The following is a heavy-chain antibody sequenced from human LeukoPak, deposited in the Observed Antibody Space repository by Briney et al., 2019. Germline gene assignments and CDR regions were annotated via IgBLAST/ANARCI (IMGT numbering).Heavy chain of an antibody. V-gene: IGHV4-39*01. J-gene: IGHJ4*01. Sequence: PSETLSLTCSVSGGSISTNYYYWGWVRQPPGKGLEWIGSIYYTGITSYNPSLKSRVTIFVDTSKNQFSLRLNSVTAADTAVYYCARLPGHRTAVPAMKFYFDLWGHGTLVTVSS. CDR1: GGSISTNYYY. D-gene: IGHD2-21*02. CDR3: ARLPGHRTAVPAMKFYFDL. CDR2: IYYTGIT.